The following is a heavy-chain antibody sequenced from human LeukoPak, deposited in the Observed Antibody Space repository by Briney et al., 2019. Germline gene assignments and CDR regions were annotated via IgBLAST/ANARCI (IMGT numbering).Heavy chain of an antibody. V-gene: IGHV4-31*03. CDR1: GGSISSRGYY. CDR3: ARTLQPQNWFDP. CDR2: IYYSGCT. Sequence: SQTLSLTCTVSGGSISSRGYYWSWIRQHPGKGLEWIGYIYYSGCTYYNPSLKSRVTISVDTSKNQFSLKLSSVTAADTAVYYCARTLQPQNWFDPWGQGTLVTVSS. J-gene: IGHJ5*02.